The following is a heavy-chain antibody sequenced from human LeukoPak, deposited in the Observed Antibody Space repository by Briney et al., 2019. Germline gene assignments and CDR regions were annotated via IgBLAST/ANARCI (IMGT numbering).Heavy chain of an antibody. Sequence: PSETLSLTCTVSGGSISSYYWSWIRQPPGKGLEWIGYIYYSGSTNYNASLTNRVTISVDTSKNQFSLKLSSVTAADTAVYYCAREVGYCSGGSCYSSFDYWRQGTLVTVSS. J-gene: IGHJ4*02. CDR3: AREVGYCSGGSCYSSFDY. CDR1: GGSISSYY. D-gene: IGHD2-15*01. CDR2: IYYSGST. V-gene: IGHV4-59*01.